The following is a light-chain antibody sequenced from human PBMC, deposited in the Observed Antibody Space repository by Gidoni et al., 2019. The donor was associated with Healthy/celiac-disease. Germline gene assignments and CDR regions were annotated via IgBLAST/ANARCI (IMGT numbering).Light chain of an antibody. Sequence: DIVMTQSPDSLAESLGERATINCQSSQSVLDSSNNKNYLAWYQQKPGQPPKLLIYWASTRESGVPDRFSGSGSWTDFTLTISSLQAEDVAVYYCQQYYSTPYTFGQGTKLEIK. V-gene: IGKV4-1*01. CDR1: QSVLDSSNNKNY. CDR2: WAS. CDR3: QQYYSTPYT. J-gene: IGKJ2*01.